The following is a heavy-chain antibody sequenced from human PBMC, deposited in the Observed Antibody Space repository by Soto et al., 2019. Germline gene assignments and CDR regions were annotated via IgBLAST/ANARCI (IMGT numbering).Heavy chain of an antibody. CDR3: ARGSYYNRYV. D-gene: IGHD3-10*01. Sequence: SQTLSLTCAISGDSVSSTSTAWSWIRQSPSRGLEWLGRTYYRSKWYSDYAVSVKSRITINPDTSKNQFSLQLNSVTPQDTAVYDCARGSYYNRYVWGQGTLVTVSS. CDR2: TYYRSKWYS. CDR1: GDSVSSTSTA. J-gene: IGHJ4*02. V-gene: IGHV6-1*01.